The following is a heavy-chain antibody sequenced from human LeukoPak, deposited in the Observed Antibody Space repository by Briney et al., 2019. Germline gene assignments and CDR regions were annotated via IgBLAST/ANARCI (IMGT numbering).Heavy chain of an antibody. CDR1: GGSFSGYY. J-gene: IGHJ3*02. D-gene: IGHD2-2*01. V-gene: IGHV4-34*01. Sequence: SETLSLTCAVYGGSFSGYYWSWIRQPPGKGLEWIGEINHSGSTNYNPSLKSRVTISVDTSKNQFSLKLSSVTAADTAVYYCAREAYCSSTSCYRRGHAFDNWGQGTMVTVSS. CDR3: AREAYCSSTSCYRRGHAFDN. CDR2: INHSGST.